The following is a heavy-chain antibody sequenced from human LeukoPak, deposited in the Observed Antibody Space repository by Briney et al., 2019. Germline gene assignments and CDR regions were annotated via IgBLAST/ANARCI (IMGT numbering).Heavy chain of an antibody. J-gene: IGHJ4*02. CDR3: ARTDFWSGFDY. CDR1: GGSISYFY. D-gene: IGHD3-3*01. V-gene: IGHV4-4*07. CDR2: IYTSGST. Sequence: SETLSLTCTVSGGSISYFYWSWIRQPAGKGLEWIGRIYTSGSTNYNPSLKSRVTISVDTSKNQFSLKLSSVTAADTAVYYCARTDFWSGFDYWGQGTLVTVSS.